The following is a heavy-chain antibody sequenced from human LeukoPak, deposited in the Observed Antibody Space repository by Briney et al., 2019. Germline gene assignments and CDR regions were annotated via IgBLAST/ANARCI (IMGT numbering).Heavy chain of an antibody. CDR1: GGSFSGYY. J-gene: IGHJ4*02. Sequence: SETLSLTCAVYGGSFSGYYWSWIRQPPGKGLEWIGEINHSGSTNYNPSLKSRVTISVDTSKNQFSLKLSSVTAADTAVYYCARGRINNDYGDYPPLDYWGQGTLVTVSS. D-gene: IGHD4-17*01. CDR3: ARGRINNDYGDYPPLDY. V-gene: IGHV4-34*01. CDR2: INHSGST.